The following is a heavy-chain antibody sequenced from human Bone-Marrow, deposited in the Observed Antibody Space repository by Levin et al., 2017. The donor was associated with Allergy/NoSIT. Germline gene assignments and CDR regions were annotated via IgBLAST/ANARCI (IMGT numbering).Heavy chain of an antibody. CDR3: ARGGDSGNYDALDL. CDR2: IDPNSGDT. Sequence: GESLKISCKASGYTFTDVFMHWVRQAPGQGLEWLGWIDPNSGDTKSSQSFKGRVTVTRDTSINTVYMEVRRLRSDDTAVYYCARGGDSGNYDALDLWGQGTMVTVSS. D-gene: IGHD1-26*01. V-gene: IGHV1-2*02. CDR1: GYTFTDVF. J-gene: IGHJ3*01.